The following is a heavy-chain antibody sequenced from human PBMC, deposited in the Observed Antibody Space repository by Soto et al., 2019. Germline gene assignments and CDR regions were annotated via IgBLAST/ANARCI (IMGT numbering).Heavy chain of an antibody. CDR3: ARGRVEYGLNCFYGLDA. Sequence: WGTLRLSCAATGFIFSNYALYWVRQAPGKGMEWVAVIAYDGTNEYYADSVKGRFTISRDNSNTLFLQMNSLRGADTAVYDCARGRVEYGLNCFYGLDAWGQGTTVTVSS. CDR2: IAYDGTNE. D-gene: IGHD4-17*01. V-gene: IGHV3-30-3*01. J-gene: IGHJ6*02. CDR1: GFIFSNYA.